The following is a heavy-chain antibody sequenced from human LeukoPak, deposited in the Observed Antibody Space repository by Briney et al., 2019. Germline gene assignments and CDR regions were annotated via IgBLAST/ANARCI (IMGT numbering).Heavy chain of an antibody. CDR1: GGSIIRSSYY. V-gene: IGHV4-39*07. CDR2: IYYSGST. CDR3: ARLLRKGGSGSYYKRSYYYYYMDV. Sequence: ASETLSLTCTVSGGSIIRSSYYWGWIRQPPGKGLEWIGSIYYSGSTNYNPSLKSRVTISVDTSKNQFSLKLSSVTAADTAVYYCARLLRKGGSGSYYKRSYYYYYMDVWGKGTTVTISS. J-gene: IGHJ6*03. D-gene: IGHD3-10*01.